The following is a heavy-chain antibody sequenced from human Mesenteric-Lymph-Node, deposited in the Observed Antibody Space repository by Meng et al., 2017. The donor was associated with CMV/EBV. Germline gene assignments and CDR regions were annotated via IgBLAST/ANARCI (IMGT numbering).Heavy chain of an antibody. CDR2: INPSGGST. D-gene: IGHD3-3*01. V-gene: IGHV1-46*01. CDR1: GYTFTSYY. CDR3: ASQYYDFWSGYHTALDY. Sequence: ASVNVSCQASGYTFTSYYMHWVRQPPGQGLEWMGIINPSGGSTSYAQKFQGRVTMTRDTSTSTVYMELSSLRSEDTAVYYCASQYYDFWSGYHTALDYWGQGTLVTVSS. J-gene: IGHJ4*02.